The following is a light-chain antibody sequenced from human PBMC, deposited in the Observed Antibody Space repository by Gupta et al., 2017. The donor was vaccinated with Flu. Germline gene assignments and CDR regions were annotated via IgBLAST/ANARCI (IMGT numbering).Light chain of an antibody. J-gene: IGKJ3*01. CDR3: QQYANVPPT. CDR1: QDINNY. Sequence: DTQMTQSPSSLSASVGDRVVITCQASQDINNYLNWYQQKSGKAPKLLIYDASNLETGVPSRFSGSGSGTDFTFTISSLQPEDIATYYCQQYANVPPTFGPGTTVDIK. V-gene: IGKV1-33*01. CDR2: DAS.